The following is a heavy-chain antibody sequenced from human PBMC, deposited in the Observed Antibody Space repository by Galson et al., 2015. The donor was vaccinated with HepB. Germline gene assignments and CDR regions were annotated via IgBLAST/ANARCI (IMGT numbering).Heavy chain of an antibody. D-gene: IGHD6-13*01. CDR1: GFTFSGSA. CDR3: AKDGVEVRAAAGPTNYFDY. Sequence: SLRLSCAASGFTFSGSAMQWARQASGKGLEWVGRIRSKANSYATEYAASVKGRFTISRDDSKNTAYLQMNSLRAEDTAVYYCAKDGVEVRAAAGPTNYFDYWGQGTLVTVSS. CDR2: IRSKANSYAT. V-gene: IGHV3-73*01. J-gene: IGHJ4*02.